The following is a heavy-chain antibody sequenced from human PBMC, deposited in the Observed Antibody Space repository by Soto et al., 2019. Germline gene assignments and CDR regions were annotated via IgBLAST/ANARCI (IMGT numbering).Heavy chain of an antibody. CDR2: IYSGGNT. J-gene: IGHJ3*02. CDR1: GFTVSSNY. CDR3: ARDLRGGGNDAFDI. D-gene: IGHD3-16*01. Sequence: EVQLVETGGGLIQPGGSLRLSCAASGFTVSSNYMTWVRQAPGKGLEWVSVIYSGGNTYYADSVKGRFTISRDNSKNTLYLQMNSLSAVDTSVYYCARDLRGGGNDAFDIWGQGTMVTVSS. V-gene: IGHV3-53*02.